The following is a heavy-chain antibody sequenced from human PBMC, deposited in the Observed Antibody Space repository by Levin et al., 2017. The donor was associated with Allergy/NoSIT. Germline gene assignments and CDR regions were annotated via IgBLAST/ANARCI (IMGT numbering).Heavy chain of an antibody. D-gene: IGHD6-19*01. J-gene: IGHJ1*01. Sequence: SETLSLTCTVSRVSISSDYWSWIRQPPGKGLEWIGYIYNSESTSYNPSLKSRVTMLVDMSKNQFSLKMSSVTAADTAVYYCARVIPSGWSYFQQWGQGTLVTVSS. CDR2: IYNSEST. CDR3: ARVIPSGWSYFQQ. V-gene: IGHV4-59*01. CDR1: RVSISSDY.